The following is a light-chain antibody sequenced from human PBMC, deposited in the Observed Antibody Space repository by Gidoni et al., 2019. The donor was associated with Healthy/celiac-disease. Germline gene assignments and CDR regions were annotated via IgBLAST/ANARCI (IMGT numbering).Light chain of an antibody. V-gene: IGKV2-28*01. J-gene: IGKJ4*01. Sequence: IVMTQSPLSLPVTPGEPASISCRSSQSLLHSNGYNYLDWYLQKPGQSPQLLIYLGSNRASGVPDRFSGSGSGTDFTLKISRVEAEDVGVYYCMQALQTPVTFGGXTKVEIK. CDR1: QSLLHSNGYNY. CDR2: LGS. CDR3: MQALQTPVT.